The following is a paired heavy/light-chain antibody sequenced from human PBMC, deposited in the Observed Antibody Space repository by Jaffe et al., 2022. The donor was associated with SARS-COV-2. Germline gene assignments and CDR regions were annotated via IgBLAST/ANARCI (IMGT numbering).Light chain of an antibody. Sequence: EIVMTQSPATLSVSPGERATLSCRASQRISSLAWYQQKPGQAPRLLIHGASSRVSGVPPRFSGSGSGTEFTLTISSPQSEDFAVYYCQQYSNWPFTFGPGTKVEIK. CDR3: QQYSNWPFT. CDR1: QRISS. CDR2: GAS. J-gene: IGKJ3*01. V-gene: IGKV3-15*01.
Heavy chain of an antibody. CDR3: ARAMSPDYYYYAMDV. Sequence: QVQLVESGGGVVQPGGSLKLSCAASGFTFSSYAMFWVRQAPGKGLEWVALISDDSRHKYYADSVKGRFTISRDNSKSTLYLQLDSLRPEDTTVFYCARAMSPDYYYYAMDVWGQGTTVTVSS. V-gene: IGHV3-30*04. D-gene: IGHD2-2*01. CDR2: ISDDSRHK. J-gene: IGHJ6*02. CDR1: GFTFSSYA.